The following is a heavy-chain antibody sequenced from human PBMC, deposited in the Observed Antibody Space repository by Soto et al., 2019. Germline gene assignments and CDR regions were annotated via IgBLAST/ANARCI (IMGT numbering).Heavy chain of an antibody. V-gene: IGHV4-38-2*01. CDR1: GYSISSGYY. CDR2: IFHSGKT. J-gene: IGHJ4*02. D-gene: IGHD1-26*01. CDR3: ARKYPPTYYFDY. Sequence: SETLSLTCAVSGYSISSGYYWSWVRQPPGKGLEWIGTIFHSGKTYYNPSLKSRLTISVDTSKNQFSLKLSSVTAADTAVYYCARKYPPTYYFDYWGQGTLVTSPQ.